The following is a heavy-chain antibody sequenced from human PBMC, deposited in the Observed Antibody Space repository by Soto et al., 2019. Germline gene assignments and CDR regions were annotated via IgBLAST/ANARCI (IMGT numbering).Heavy chain of an antibody. J-gene: IGHJ4*02. CDR1: GFTFSRYA. CDR2: ISGSGGST. Sequence: GGSLRLSCAASGFTFSRYAMSWVRQAPGKGLEWVSAISGSGGSTYYADSVKGRFTISRDHSKNTLYLQINSLRADHTAVYYCATSPGPVGTVTRYTVPYSRLYFYLWGQGTQFTVSS. D-gene: IGHD1-26*01. CDR3: ATSPGPVGTVTRYTVPYSRLYFYL. V-gene: IGHV3-23*01.